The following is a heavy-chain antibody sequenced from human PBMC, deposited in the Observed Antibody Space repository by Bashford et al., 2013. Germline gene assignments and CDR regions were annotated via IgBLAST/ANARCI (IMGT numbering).Heavy chain of an antibody. CDR3: ARGALQLWTRYTDYYYNHMDV. V-gene: IGHV1-69*13. CDR1: GGTFSSYA. CDR2: SSPIFGTA. Sequence: SVKVSCKASGGTFSSYAISWVRQAPGQGLEWMEGSSPIFGTANYAQKFQGRVTITADESTSTAYMELSSLRSEDTAVYYCARGALQLWTRYTDYYYNHMDVWGQGTTVTVSS. J-gene: IGHJ6*02. D-gene: IGHD5-18*01.